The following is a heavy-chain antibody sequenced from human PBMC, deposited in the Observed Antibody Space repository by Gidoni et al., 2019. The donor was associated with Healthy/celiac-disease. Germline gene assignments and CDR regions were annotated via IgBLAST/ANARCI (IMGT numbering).Heavy chain of an antibody. J-gene: IGHJ5*02. CDR1: GGCLSGNY. D-gene: IGHD7-27*01. V-gene: IGHV4-34*01. CDR2: INHSGSI. CDR3: ATLTGADWFDP. Sequence: QVQLQQWRAGLLKPSETPSLTCAVYGGCLSGNYWSWIRQPPGKGLEWTGEINHSGSINYNPSLKSRVTISIDTSKNQFSLELSSVTAADTAMYYCATLTGADWFDPWGQGTLVTVSS.